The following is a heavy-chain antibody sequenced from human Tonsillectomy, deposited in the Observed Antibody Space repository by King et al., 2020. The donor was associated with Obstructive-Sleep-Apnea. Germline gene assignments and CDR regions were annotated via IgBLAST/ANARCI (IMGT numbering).Heavy chain of an antibody. CDR2: ISSSSRTN. CDR1: GFTFSSYS. D-gene: IGHD3-22*01. Sequence: VQLVESGGGFVQPGGSLRLSCAASGFTFSSYSMNWVRQAPGKGLEGGSYISSSSRTNYYADSVKGRFTISRDNAKNSLYLQMNSLRAEDTAVYYCARDDDSSGYYWTGDAFDIWGQGQWSPSLQ. V-gene: IGHV3-48*01. J-gene: IGHJ3*02. CDR3: ARDDDSSGYYWTGDAFDI.